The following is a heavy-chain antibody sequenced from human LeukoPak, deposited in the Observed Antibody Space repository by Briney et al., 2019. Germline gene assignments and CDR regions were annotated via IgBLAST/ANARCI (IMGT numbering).Heavy chain of an antibody. Sequence: GGSLRLSCAASGFTVSSNYMSWVRQAPGKGLEWVSVIYSGGSTYYADSVKGRFTISRDNSKNTLYLQMNSLRAEDTAVYYCARGRDGYNYYDYWGQEPWSPSPQ. V-gene: IGHV3-53*01. D-gene: IGHD5-24*01. CDR2: IYSGGST. J-gene: IGHJ4*01. CDR3: ARGRDGYNYYDY. CDR1: GFTVSSNY.